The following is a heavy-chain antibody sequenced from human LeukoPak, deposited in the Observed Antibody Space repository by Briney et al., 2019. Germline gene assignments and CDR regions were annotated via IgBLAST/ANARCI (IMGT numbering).Heavy chain of an antibody. CDR1: GYTFTSYD. Sequence: ASVKVSCKASGYTFTSYDINWVRQAPGQGLEWMGWMKPNSGNTGYAQKFQGRVTMTRNTSISIAYMELSSLRSEDTAVYYCATQRVGATINYFDYWGQGTLVTVSS. CDR3: ATQRVGATINYFDY. V-gene: IGHV1-8*01. J-gene: IGHJ4*02. CDR2: MKPNSGNT. D-gene: IGHD1-26*01.